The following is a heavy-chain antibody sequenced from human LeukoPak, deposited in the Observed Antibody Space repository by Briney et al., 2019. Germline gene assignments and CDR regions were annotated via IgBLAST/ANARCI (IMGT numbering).Heavy chain of an antibody. Sequence: SETLSLTCAVYGGSFSGYYWSWIRQPPGKGLEWIGEINHSGSTNYNPSLKSRVTISVDTSKNQFSLKLSSVTAADTAVYYCAGGGWKIVATKKGVFDYWGQGTLVTVSS. V-gene: IGHV4-34*01. J-gene: IGHJ4*02. D-gene: IGHD5-12*01. CDR2: INHSGST. CDR3: AGGGWKIVATKKGVFDY. CDR1: GGSFSGYY.